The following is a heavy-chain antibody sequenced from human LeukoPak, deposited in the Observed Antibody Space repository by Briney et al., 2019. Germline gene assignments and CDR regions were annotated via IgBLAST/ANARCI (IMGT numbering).Heavy chain of an antibody. CDR3: AKVKRVDTAMVQTG. CDR2: ISGSGGST. Sequence: PGGPLRLSCAASGFTFSHAWMSWVRQAPGKGLEWVSAISGSGGSTYYADSVKGRFTISRDNSKNTLYLQMNSLRAEDTAVYYCAKVKRVDTAMVQTGWGQGTLVTVSS. D-gene: IGHD5-18*01. J-gene: IGHJ4*02. CDR1: GFTFSHAW. V-gene: IGHV3-23*01.